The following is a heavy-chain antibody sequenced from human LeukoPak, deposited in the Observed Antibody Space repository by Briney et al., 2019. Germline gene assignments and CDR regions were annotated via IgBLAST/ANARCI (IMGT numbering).Heavy chain of an antibody. CDR1: GGSISSYY. J-gene: IGHJ4*02. D-gene: IGHD3-22*01. CDR2: IYYSGST. Sequence: SETLSLTCTVSGGSISSYYWSWIRQHPGKGLEWIGYIYYSGSTYYNPSLKSRVTISVDTSKNQFSLKLSSVTAADTAVYYCASHYYDSSGYFPFDYWGQGTLVTVSS. CDR3: ASHYYDSSGYFPFDY. V-gene: IGHV4-59*06.